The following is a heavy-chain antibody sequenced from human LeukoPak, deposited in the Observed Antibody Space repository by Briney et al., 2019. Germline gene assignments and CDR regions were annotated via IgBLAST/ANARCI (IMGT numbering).Heavy chain of an antibody. CDR2: IRYDGSNK. CDR1: GFTFSSYG. J-gene: IGHJ6*02. V-gene: IGHV3-30*02. Sequence: GGSLRLSYAASGFTFSSYGMHWVRQAPGKGLEWVAFIRYDGSNKYYADSVRGRFTISRDNAKNSLYLQMNSLRAEDTAVYYCARDSLAYSSSSRTYYYYGMDVWGQGTTVTVSS. D-gene: IGHD6-13*01. CDR3: ARDSLAYSSSSRTYYYYGMDV.